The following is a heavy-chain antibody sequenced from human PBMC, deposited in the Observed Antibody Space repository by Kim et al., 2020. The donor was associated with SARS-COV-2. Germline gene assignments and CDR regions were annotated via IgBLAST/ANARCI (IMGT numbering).Heavy chain of an antibody. J-gene: IGHJ4*01. Sequence: GGSLRLSCAASGFTFSSYGMHWVRQAPGKGLEWVAVISYDGSNKYYADSVKGRFTISRDNSKNTLYLQMNSLRAEDTAVYYCAKDPQVRYSYGPFDYWG. CDR1: GFTFSSYG. CDR2: ISYDGSNK. D-gene: IGHD5-18*01. CDR3: AKDPQVRYSYGPFDY. V-gene: IGHV3-30*18.